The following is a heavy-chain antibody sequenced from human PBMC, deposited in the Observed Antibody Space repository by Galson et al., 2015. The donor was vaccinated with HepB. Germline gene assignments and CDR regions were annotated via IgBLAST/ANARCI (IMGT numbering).Heavy chain of an antibody. CDR2: ISYDGSYK. CDR1: GFTFSNYG. CDR3: AKGGPGRIFMMINRSLGFDP. V-gene: IGHV3-30*18. J-gene: IGHJ5*02. D-gene: IGHD3-16*01. Sequence: SLRLSCAASGFTFSNYGIHWVRQAPGKGLEWLAVISYDGSYKYYADSVKGRFTVSRDSSRSTLYLQMNSLGTEDTAVYYCAKGGPGRIFMMINRSLGFDPWGQGILVTVSS.